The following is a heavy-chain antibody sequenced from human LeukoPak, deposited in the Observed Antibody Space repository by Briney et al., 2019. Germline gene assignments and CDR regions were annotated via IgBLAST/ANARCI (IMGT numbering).Heavy chain of an antibody. J-gene: IGHJ4*02. CDR2: IIYDGSNK. CDR1: GFTFSIYG. Sequence: GGSLRLSCAASGFTFSIYGMHWVRQDPGKGLEWVTAIIYDGSNKYYADSVKGRFTISRDNSKNTLDLQMSSLRAEDTAVYYCAKDPSYTAAGIDYWGQGTLVTVSS. V-gene: IGHV3-30*18. D-gene: IGHD6-13*01. CDR3: AKDPSYTAAGIDY.